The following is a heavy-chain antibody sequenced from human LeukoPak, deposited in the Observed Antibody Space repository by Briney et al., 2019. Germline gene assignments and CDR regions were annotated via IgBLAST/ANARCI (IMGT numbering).Heavy chain of an antibody. V-gene: IGHV4-34*01. D-gene: IGHD2-2*01. J-gene: IGHJ4*02. CDR1: GGSFSGYY. CDR2: INHSGST. CDR3: ARGDPCSSTSCDSYYFDY. Sequence: SETLSLTCAVYGGSFSGYYWSWIRQPPGKGLEWIGEINHSGSTNYNPSLKSRVTISVDTSKNQFSLKLSSVTAADTAVYYCARGDPCSSTSCDSYYFDYWGQGTLVTVSS.